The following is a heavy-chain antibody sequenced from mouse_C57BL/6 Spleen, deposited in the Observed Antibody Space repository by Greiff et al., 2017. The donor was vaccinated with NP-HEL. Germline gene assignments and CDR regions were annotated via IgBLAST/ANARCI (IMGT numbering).Heavy chain of an antibody. Sequence: VQLQQSGPELVKPGASVKISCKASGYTFTDYYMNWVKQSHGKSLEWIGDINPNNGGTSYNQKFKGKATLTVDKSSSTAYMELRSLTSEDSAVYYCAYGNYVEGHGYWGQGTTLTVSS. CDR3: AYGNYVEGHGY. CDR2: INPNNGGT. D-gene: IGHD2-1*01. CDR1: GYTFTDYY. J-gene: IGHJ2*01. V-gene: IGHV1-26*01.